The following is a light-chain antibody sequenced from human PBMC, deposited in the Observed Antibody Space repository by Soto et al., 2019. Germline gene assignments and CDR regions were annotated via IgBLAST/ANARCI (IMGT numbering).Light chain of an antibody. J-gene: IGKJ4*01. Sequence: AIPLTQAPSSLSASVGDRVTITCRASQGISSTLDWYQQKPGKAPKLLIYDASSLEIGVPSRVRGSASATEFILTISGLQPEYVATYYCHQFNSYPLTFGGGTKVEI. CDR2: DAS. CDR1: QGISST. V-gene: IGKV1-13*02. CDR3: HQFNSYPLT.